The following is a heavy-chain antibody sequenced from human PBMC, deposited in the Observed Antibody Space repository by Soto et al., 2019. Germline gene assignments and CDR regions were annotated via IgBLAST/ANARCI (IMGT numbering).Heavy chain of an antibody. V-gene: IGHV5-10-1*01. J-gene: IGHJ6*02. Sequence: GESLKISCKGSGYSFTNYWISWVRQMPGKGLEWMGRIDPSDSYIKYSPSFQGHVTISADNSISTAYLQWSSLKASDTAMYYCARHDCSSTRCYNFGMYVWGQGTTVTVSS. CDR3: ARHDCSSTRCYNFGMYV. CDR2: IDPSDSYI. D-gene: IGHD2-2*02. CDR1: GYSFTNYW.